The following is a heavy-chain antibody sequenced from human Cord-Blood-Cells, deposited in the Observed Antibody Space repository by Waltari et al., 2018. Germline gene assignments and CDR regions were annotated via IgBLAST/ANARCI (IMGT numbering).Heavy chain of an antibody. CDR2: IDYMGGT. J-gene: IGHJ5*02. V-gene: IGHV4-39*01. D-gene: IGHD3-10*01. CDR1: GGSISSSSYY. Sequence: QLQLQESGPGLVKPSETLSLTCTVSGGSISSSSYYWGWIRQPPGKGLEWIGGIDYMGGTYYNQSLKSRVTISVGPSKNQFSLKLSSWTAADTAVYYCARHQGSGSYKEVWWFDPWGQGTLVTVSS. CDR3: ARHQGSGSYKEVWWFDP.